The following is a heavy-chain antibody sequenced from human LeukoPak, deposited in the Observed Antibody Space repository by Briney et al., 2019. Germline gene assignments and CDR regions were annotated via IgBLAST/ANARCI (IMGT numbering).Heavy chain of an antibody. V-gene: IGHV4-34*01. CDR1: GGSFSGYY. D-gene: IGHD3-22*01. J-gene: IGHJ4*02. CDR2: INHSGST. CDR3: ASKVYYYDSSGYRTPFDY. Sequence: PSETLSLTCAVYGGSFSGYYWSWIRQPPGKGLEWIAEINHSGSTNYNPSLKSRVTISVDTSKNQFSLKLSSVTAADTAVYYCASKVYYYDSSGYRTPFDYWGQGTLVTVSS.